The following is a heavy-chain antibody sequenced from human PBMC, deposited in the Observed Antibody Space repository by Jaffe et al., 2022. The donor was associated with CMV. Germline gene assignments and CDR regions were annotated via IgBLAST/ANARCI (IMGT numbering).Heavy chain of an antibody. D-gene: IGHD1-26*01. J-gene: IGHJ6*02. CDR3: ARDRAPELEVGLRPYYYYYGLDV. V-gene: IGHV3-49*05. CDR1: GFTFSPYG. Sequence: EMQLVESGGDLVKPGRSLRLACVASGFTFSPYGMSWFRQAPGKGPEWVGFIKSNTYGGTTEVAASVQGRFSLSRDDSKSIAYLQMNSLKIEDTGVYYCARDRAPELEVGLRPYYYYYGLDVWGQGTAVTVSS. CDR2: IKSNTYGGTT.